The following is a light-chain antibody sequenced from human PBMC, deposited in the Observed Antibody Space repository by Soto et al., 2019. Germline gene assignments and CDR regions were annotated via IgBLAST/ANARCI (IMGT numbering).Light chain of an antibody. J-gene: IGKJ2*01. CDR2: SAS. V-gene: IGKV1-12*01. CDR3: QQANSFPYT. CDR1: QDISTW. Sequence: DIQMTQSPSSVSASVGDRVTITCRASQDISTWLAWYQQKPGKAPKLLIYSASTLQGGVPSRFSGSGSGTDFTLTISSLRPEDFATYYCQQANSFPYTFGQGTKLEIK.